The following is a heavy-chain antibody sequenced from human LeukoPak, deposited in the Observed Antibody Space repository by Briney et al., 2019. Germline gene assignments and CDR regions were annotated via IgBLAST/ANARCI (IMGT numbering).Heavy chain of an antibody. CDR3: ARAGIAAAVNYYYYGMDV. Sequence: GASVKVSCKASGYTFTGYYIHWVRQAPGQGLEWMGWINPNSGGTNYAQKFQGWVTMTRDTSISTAYMELSRLRSDDTAVYYCARAGIAAAVNYYYYGMDVWGQGTTVTVSS. D-gene: IGHD6-13*01. J-gene: IGHJ6*02. CDR1: GYTFTGYY. V-gene: IGHV1-2*04. CDR2: INPNSGGT.